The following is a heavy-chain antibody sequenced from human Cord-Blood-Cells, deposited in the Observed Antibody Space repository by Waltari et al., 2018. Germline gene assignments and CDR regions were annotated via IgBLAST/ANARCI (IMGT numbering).Heavy chain of an antibody. CDR1: GYTFTSYV. CDR3: ARTRITMVQGVIFAFDI. V-gene: IGHV1-3*01. CDR2: INAGNGNT. D-gene: IGHD3-10*01. J-gene: IGHJ3*02. Sequence: QVQLVQSGAEVKKPGASVKVSCKAYGYTFTSYVMHWVRPAPGQRLEWMGWINAGNGNTKYSQKFQGRVTITRDTSASTAYMELSSLRSEDTAVYYCARTRITMVQGVIFAFDIWGQGTMVTVSS.